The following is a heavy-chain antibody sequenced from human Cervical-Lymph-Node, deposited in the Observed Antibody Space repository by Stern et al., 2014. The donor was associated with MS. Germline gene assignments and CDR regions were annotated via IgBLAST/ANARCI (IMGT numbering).Heavy chain of an antibody. CDR2: IYHNGNT. J-gene: IGHJ1*01. Sequence: QLQLQESGPGLVKPSETLSLTCTVSGGSIGRYYWSWVRQPPGKSLEWMGYIYHNGNTNYNPSLKSRVSMSVDTSKNQFSLTLTSVTAADTAVYYCTRDGRSSLSEYFQTWGQGSLVTVSS. CDR3: TRDGRSSLSEYFQT. D-gene: IGHD6-6*01. V-gene: IGHV4-59*01. CDR1: GGSIGRYY.